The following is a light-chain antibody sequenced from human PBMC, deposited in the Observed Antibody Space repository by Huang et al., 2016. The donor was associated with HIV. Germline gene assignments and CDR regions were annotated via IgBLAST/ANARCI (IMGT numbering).Light chain of an antibody. V-gene: IGKV3-15*01. CDR3: QQYNNWPSIT. J-gene: IGKJ5*01. CDR1: QSVTS. Sequence: EIVMTQSPATLSVSPGERATLSCRASQSVTSLAWYQQKPGQTPRLLIYGASTRATGSPARFSGSGSGTDFTLTISSLQSEDFAVYYRQQYNNWPSITFGQGTRLEIK. CDR2: GAS.